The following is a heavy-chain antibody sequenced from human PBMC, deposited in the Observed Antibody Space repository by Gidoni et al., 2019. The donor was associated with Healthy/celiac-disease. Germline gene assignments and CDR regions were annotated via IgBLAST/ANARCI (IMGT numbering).Heavy chain of an antibody. CDR2: ISSSGSTI. J-gene: IGHJ3*02. D-gene: IGHD6-19*01. V-gene: IGHV3-21*01. CDR3: ARDSSGWFLGAFDI. CDR1: GFTCSSYS. Sequence: EVQLVESGGGLVKPGGSLRLSCAASGFTCSSYSMNWVRQAPVKGLEWVSSISSSGSTIYYADSVKGRFTISRDNAKNSLYLQMNSLRAEDTAVYYCARDSSGWFLGAFDIWGQGTMVTVSS.